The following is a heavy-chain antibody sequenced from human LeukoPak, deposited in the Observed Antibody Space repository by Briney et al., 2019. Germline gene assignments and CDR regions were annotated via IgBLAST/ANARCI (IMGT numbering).Heavy chain of an antibody. V-gene: IGHV4-59*01. CDR2: IYYSGST. CDR3: ARGGGTRDSHYDIFLAEYYYYYGMDV. CDR1: GGSISSYY. D-gene: IGHD3-9*01. Sequence: MASETLSLTCTVSGGSISSYYWSWIRQPPGKGLEWIGYIYYSGSTNYNPSLKSRVTIPVDTSKNQFSLKLSSVTAADPAVYYCARGGGTRDSHYDIFLAEYYYYYGMDVWGQGTTVTVSS. J-gene: IGHJ6*02.